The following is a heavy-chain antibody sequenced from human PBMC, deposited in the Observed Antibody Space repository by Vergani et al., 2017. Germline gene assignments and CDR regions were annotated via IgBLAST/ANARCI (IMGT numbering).Heavy chain of an antibody. CDR2: IYYSGST. CDR3: ARHRPIQLRGGGWFDP. J-gene: IGHJ5*02. D-gene: IGHD5-18*01. CDR1: GGSISSSSYY. Sequence: QLQLQESGPGLVKPSETLSLTCTVSGGSISSSSYYWGWIRQPPGKGLEWIGSIYYSGSTYYNPSLKSRVTISVDTSKNQFSLKLSFVTAAATAVYYCARHRPIQLRGGGWFDPWGQGTLVTVSS. V-gene: IGHV4-39*01.